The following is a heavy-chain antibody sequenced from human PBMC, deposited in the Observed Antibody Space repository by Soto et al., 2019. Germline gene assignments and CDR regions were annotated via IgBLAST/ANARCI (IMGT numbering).Heavy chain of an antibody. CDR3: ARDYYGSFNWFDP. V-gene: IGHV4-30-4*01. CDR2: IYYSGST. J-gene: IGHJ5*02. CDR1: GGSISSGDYY. Sequence: SETLSLTCTVSGGSISSGDYYWSWIRQPPGKGLEWIGYIYYSGSTYYNPSLKSRVTISVDTSKNQFSLKLSSVTAADTALFYCARDYYGSFNWFDPWGQGTLVTVSS. D-gene: IGHD3-10*01.